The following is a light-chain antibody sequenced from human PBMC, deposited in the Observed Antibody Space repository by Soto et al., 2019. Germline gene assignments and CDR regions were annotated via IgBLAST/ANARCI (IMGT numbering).Light chain of an antibody. J-gene: IGKJ4*01. CDR1: QSVSSY. Sequence: EIVLSQSPATLSLSPGERDTLSCRASQSVSSYLAWYQQKPCQAPRLLIYDASNRATGIPARFSGSGSGTNFTLTMSSLEPDDFAIYYCQQRRDWPSTFGGGTKVQIK. V-gene: IGKV3-11*01. CDR2: DAS. CDR3: QQRRDWPST.